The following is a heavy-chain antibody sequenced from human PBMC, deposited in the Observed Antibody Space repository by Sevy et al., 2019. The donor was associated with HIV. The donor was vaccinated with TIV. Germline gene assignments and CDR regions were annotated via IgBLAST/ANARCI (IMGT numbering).Heavy chain of an antibody. CDR1: GYTFTGYY. D-gene: IGHD2-15*01. V-gene: IGHV1-2*02. Sequence: ASVKVSCKASGYTFTGYYMHWVRQAPGQGLEWMGWINPNSGGTNYAQKFQGRVTMTRDTSFSTAYMELCRLRSDDTAVYYCAREIYCSGGSCYSGVVDYWGQGTLVTVSP. CDR3: AREIYCSGGSCYSGVVDY. J-gene: IGHJ4*02. CDR2: INPNSGGT.